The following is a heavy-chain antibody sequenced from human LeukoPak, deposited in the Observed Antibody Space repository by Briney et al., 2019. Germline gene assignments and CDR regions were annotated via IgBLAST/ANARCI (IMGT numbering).Heavy chain of an antibody. CDR1: GGSISSYY. J-gene: IGHJ5*02. V-gene: IGHV4-4*09. D-gene: IGHD6-13*01. CDR3: ARRWGSSSWQNWFDP. CDR2: IYTSGST. Sequence: PSETLSLTCTVSGGSISSYYWSWIRQPPGKGLEWIGYIYTSGSTNYNPSLKSRVTISVDTSKNQFSLKLSSVTAADTAVYYCARRWGSSSWQNWFDPWGQGTLVTVSS.